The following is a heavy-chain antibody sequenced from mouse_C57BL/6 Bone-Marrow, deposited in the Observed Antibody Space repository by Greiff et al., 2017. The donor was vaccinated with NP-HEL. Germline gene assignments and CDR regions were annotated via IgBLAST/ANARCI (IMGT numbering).Heavy chain of an antibody. V-gene: IGHV1-15*01. CDR3: TRELYYAMDD. Sequence: VQLQESGAELVRPGASVTLSCKASGYTFTDYEMHWVKPTPVHGLEWIGAIDPETGGTAYNQKFKGKAILTADKSSSTAYMELRSLTSEDSAGYYCTRELYYAMDDWGQGTSVTVSS. CDR2: IDPETGGT. CDR1: GYTFTDYE. J-gene: IGHJ4*01.